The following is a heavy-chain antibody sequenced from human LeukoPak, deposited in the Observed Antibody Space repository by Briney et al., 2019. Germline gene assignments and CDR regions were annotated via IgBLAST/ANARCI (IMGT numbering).Heavy chain of an antibody. CDR1: GGSISSGSYY. V-gene: IGHV4-39*01. J-gene: IGHJ5*02. CDR2: IYYSGST. Sequence: TSETLSLACTVSGGSISSGSYYWGWIRQPPGKGLEWIGSIYYSGSTYYNPSLKSRVTISVDTSKNQFSLKLSSVTAADTAVYYCARRRSGYYVLGFDPWGQGTLVTVSS. D-gene: IGHD3-22*01. CDR3: ARRRSGYYVLGFDP.